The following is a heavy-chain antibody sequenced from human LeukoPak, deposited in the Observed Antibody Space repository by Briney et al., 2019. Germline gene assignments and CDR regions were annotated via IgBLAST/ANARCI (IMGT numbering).Heavy chain of an antibody. J-gene: IGHJ4*02. CDR3: AIIPLFYDSSGYYRD. V-gene: IGHV4-4*02. CDR1: GASINSSNW. CDR2: IYHSGST. Sequence: SGTLSLTCAVSGASINSSNWWSWVRPSPGKGLEWIGEIYHSGSTNYNPSLKSRVTISVDKSKNQFSLKLSSVTAADTAVYYCAIIPLFYDSSGYYRDWGQGTLVTVSS. D-gene: IGHD3-22*01.